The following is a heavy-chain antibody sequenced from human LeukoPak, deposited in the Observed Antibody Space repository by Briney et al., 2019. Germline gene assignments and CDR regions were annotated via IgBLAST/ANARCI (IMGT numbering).Heavy chain of an antibody. V-gene: IGHV3-30*19. CDR1: GFTFSSYG. J-gene: IGHJ4*02. CDR2: IWYDGSNK. Sequence: GRSLRLSCAASGFTFSSYGMHWVRQAPGKGLEWVAVIWYDGSNKYYADSVKGRFTISRDNSKNTLYLQMNSLRAEDTAVYYCARAHTTGTTSLDYWGQGTLVTVSP. CDR3: ARAHTTGTTSLDY. D-gene: IGHD1-1*01.